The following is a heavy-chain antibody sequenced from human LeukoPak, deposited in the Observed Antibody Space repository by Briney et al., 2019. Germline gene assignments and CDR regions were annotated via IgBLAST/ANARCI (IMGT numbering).Heavy chain of an antibody. V-gene: IGHV3-23*01. CDR1: GFTFSSYA. CDR3: AKAVAALRFGIYRSWFDP. D-gene: IGHD6-19*01. J-gene: IGHJ5*02. CDR2: ISGSGGST. Sequence: GGSLRLSCAASGFTFSSYAMSWVRQAPGKGLEWVSAISGSGGSTYYADSVQGRFTISRDNSKNTLYLQMNSLRAEDTTVCYCAKAVAALRFGIYRSWFDPWGQGTLVTVSS.